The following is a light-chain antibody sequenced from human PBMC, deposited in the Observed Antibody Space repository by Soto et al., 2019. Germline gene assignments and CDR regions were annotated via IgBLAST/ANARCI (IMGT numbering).Light chain of an antibody. Sequence: QSVLTQPPSASGTPGQRVTISCSGSNSNIGGNSVNWYQQLPLRAPKLIIYSNNQRPSGVPDRFSASKSGTSASMAISGVRSEDEADYYCAAWDDSLTAGVFGGGTKVTVL. CDR3: AAWDDSLTAGV. J-gene: IGLJ3*02. CDR1: NSNIGGNS. V-gene: IGLV1-47*02. CDR2: SNN.